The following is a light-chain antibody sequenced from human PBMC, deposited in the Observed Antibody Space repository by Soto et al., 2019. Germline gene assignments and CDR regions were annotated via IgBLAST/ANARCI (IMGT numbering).Light chain of an antibody. CDR2: SSS. V-gene: IGKV3-15*01. J-gene: IGKJ4*01. Sequence: EIVMTQYPATLSVSPGDSVTLSCRARQSVTSNLAWYQHKPGQAPRLLIYSSSTRAAGIPARFGGSGSGTEFTFSISSLQSEDFALYYCQQYNNWPLTFGGGTKVDI. CDR1: QSVTSN. CDR3: QQYNNWPLT.